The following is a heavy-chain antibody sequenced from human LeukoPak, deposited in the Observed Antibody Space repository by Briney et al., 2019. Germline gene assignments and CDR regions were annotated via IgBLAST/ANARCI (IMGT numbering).Heavy chain of an antibody. V-gene: IGHV3-15*01. D-gene: IGHD6-19*01. Sequence: PGGSLRLSCAASGFSFSHYAIHWVRQAPGKGLEWVGRIKSKTDGGTTDYAAPVKGRFTISRDDSKNTLYLQMNSLRAEDTAVYYCARGGVYSSGLYVDYWGQGTLVTVSS. CDR1: GFSFSHYA. CDR2: IKSKTDGGTT. CDR3: ARGGVYSSGLYVDY. J-gene: IGHJ4*02.